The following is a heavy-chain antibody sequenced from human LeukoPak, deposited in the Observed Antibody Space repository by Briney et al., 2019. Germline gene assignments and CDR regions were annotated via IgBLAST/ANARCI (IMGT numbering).Heavy chain of an antibody. CDR3: ARGYSSSSYYFDH. J-gene: IGHJ4*02. D-gene: IGHD6-6*01. CDR2: IYYSGST. V-gene: IGHV4-59*01. CDR1: GDSISSYY. Sequence: SETLSLNCTVSGDSISSYYWSWIRQPPGKEPEWTGYIYYSGSTNYNPSLKSRVTMSVDTSKNQFSLKLTSVTAADTALYYCARGYSSSSYYFDHWGPGILVTVSS.